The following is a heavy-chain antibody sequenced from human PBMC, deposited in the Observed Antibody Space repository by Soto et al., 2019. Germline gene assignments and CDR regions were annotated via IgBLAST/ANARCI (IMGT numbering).Heavy chain of an antibody. V-gene: IGHV3-7*03. J-gene: IGHJ4*02. CDR1: GFTFSSYW. CDR3: ARDALVGATDYFDY. CDR2: IKQDGSEK. D-gene: IGHD1-26*01. Sequence: GSLRLSCAASGFTFSSYWMSWVRQAPGKGLEWVANIKQDGSEKYYVDSVKGRFTISRDNAKNSLYLQMNSLRAEDTAVYYCARDALVGATDYFDYWGQGTLVTVSS.